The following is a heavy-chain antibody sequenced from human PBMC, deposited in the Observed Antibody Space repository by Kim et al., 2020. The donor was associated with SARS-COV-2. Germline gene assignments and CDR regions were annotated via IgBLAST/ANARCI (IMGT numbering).Heavy chain of an antibody. CDR3: ARHYSNYVLGIMDYFDS. D-gene: IGHD4-4*01. J-gene: IGHJ4*01. CDR2: IDGDGSST. CDR1: GFAFSHYW. Sequence: GGSLRLSCAASGFAFSHYWMHWVRQGPEKGLVWVSRIDGDGSSTTYADSVKGRFTVSRDNAKNTVYLQMNILRVEDTAVYYCARHYSNYVLGIMDYFDS. V-gene: IGHV3-74*01.